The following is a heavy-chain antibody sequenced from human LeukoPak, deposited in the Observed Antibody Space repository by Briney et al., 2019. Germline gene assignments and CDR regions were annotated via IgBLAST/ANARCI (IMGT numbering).Heavy chain of an antibody. J-gene: IGHJ4*02. CDR1: GGSISSGGYY. CDR3: ARHVAVAGTIDY. D-gene: IGHD6-19*01. V-gene: IGHV4-61*08. Sequence: PSETLSLTCTVSGGSISSGGYYWSWIRQHPGKGLEWIGYIYYSGSTNYNPSLKSRVTISVGTSKNQFSLKLSSVTAADTAVYYCARHVAVAGTIDYWGQGTLVTVSS. CDR2: IYYSGST.